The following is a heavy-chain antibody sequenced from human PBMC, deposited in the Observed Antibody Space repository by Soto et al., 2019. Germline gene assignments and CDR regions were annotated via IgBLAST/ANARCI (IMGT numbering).Heavy chain of an antibody. CDR3: AMVDVYVTPSPQDV. CDR1: GYTFTRYG. J-gene: IGHJ6*02. V-gene: IGHV1-18*01. Sequence: QVQLVQSGAEVKNPGASVKVSCKASGYTFTRYGIGWARQAPGQGLEWMGWINTYNGNTNYAQNVQGRGTLTTDTSTSTAYMGLRSLRSNDTAIYYCAMVDVYVTPSPQDVWGQGTTVIVSS. D-gene: IGHD3-16*01. CDR2: INTYNGNT.